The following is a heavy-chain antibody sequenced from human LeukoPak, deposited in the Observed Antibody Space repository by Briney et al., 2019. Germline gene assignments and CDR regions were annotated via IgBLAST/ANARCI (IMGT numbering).Heavy chain of an antibody. CDR3: ARDQAYYYGSGTWNY. D-gene: IGHD3-10*01. CDR2: INPNSGGT. CDR1: GYTFTDYY. Sequence: ASVRVSCKASGYTFTDYYMHWVRQAPGQGLEWMGWINPNSGGTNYAQKFQGRVTMTRDTSISTAYMELSRLRSDDTAVYYCARDQAYYYGSGTWNYWGQGTLVTVSS. V-gene: IGHV1-2*02. J-gene: IGHJ4*02.